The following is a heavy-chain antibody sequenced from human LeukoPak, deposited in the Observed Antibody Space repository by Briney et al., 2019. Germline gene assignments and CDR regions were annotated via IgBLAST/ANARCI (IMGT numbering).Heavy chain of an antibody. J-gene: IGHJ3*02. CDR3: ACLTTADAFDI. CDR1: GGSISSYY. V-gene: IGHV4-59*01. CDR2: IYNSGST. Sequence: PSETLSLTCTVSGGSISSYYWSWIRQPPGKGLEGIGYIYNSGSTNYNPSLTSAVTISVDKSKNKFSLKLSSVTAADTAVYYCACLTTADAFDIWGQGTMVTVSS. D-gene: IGHD3-22*01.